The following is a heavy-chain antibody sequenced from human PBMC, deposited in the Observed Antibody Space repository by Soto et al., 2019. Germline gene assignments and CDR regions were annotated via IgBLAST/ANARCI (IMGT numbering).Heavy chain of an antibody. CDR1: GYTFTSYD. J-gene: IGHJ6*02. V-gene: IGHV1-8*01. CDR2: MNPNSGNT. CDR3: CYGSGSYYGMDV. Sequence: QVQLVQFGAEVKKPGASVKVSCKASGYTFTSYDINWVRQATGQGLEWMGWMNPNSGNTGYAQKFQGRVTMTRNTSISTAYMELSSLRSEDTAVYYCCYGSGSYYGMDVWGQGTTVTVSS. D-gene: IGHD3-10*01.